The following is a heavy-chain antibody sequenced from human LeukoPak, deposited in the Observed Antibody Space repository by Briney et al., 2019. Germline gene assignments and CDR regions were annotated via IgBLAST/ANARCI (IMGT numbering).Heavy chain of an antibody. V-gene: IGHV3-23*01. D-gene: IGHD2-15*01. Sequence: PGGSLRLSCAASGFTFGSYAMSWVRQPPGKGLEWVSTISGSGGSTYYADSLKGRFTISRDNSKNTLYLQMNSPRVEDTALYYCAKESVKAALLYGVDGWGQGTQVTVSS. CDR1: GFTFGSYA. J-gene: IGHJ4*02. CDR3: AKESVKAALLYGVDG. CDR2: ISGSGGST.